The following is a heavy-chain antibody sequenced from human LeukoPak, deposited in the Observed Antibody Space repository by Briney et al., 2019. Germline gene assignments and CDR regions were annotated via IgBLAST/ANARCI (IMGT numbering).Heavy chain of an antibody. J-gene: IGHJ3*02. D-gene: IGHD3-10*01. CDR1: GGSISSHY. CDR3: ARDGAGETFDI. Sequence: SETLSLICTVSGGSISSHYWSWIREPAGKGLEWIGRIYTSGSTNYNPSLKSRVTISVDTSKNQFSLKLSSVTAADTAVYYCARDGAGETFDIWGQGTMVTVSS. V-gene: IGHV4-4*07. CDR2: IYTSGST.